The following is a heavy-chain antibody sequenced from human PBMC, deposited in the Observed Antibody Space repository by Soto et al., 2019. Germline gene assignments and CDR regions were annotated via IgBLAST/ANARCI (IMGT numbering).Heavy chain of an antibody. CDR3: ARLPGYSSSWEYFQH. Sequence: QLQLQESGPGLVKPSETLSLTCTVSGGSISSSSYYWGWIRQPPGKGLEGIGSIYYSGSTYYNPSLKSRVTISVDTSKNQCSLKLSSVTAADTAVYYCARLPGYSSSWEYFQHWGQGTLVTVSS. J-gene: IGHJ1*01. V-gene: IGHV4-39*01. D-gene: IGHD6-13*01. CDR2: IYYSGST. CDR1: GGSISSSSYY.